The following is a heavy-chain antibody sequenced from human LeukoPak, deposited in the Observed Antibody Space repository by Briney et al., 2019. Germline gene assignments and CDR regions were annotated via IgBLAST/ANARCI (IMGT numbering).Heavy chain of an antibody. Sequence: GESLKISCKGSGYSFTTYWIGWVRQMPGKGLEWMGIIYPGDSETRYSPSFQGQVTISADKSISTAYLQWSSLKASDTAMYYCASNQQPYYYYMDVWGKGAPVTVSS. CDR3: ASNQQPYYYYMDV. CDR1: GYSFTTYW. J-gene: IGHJ6*03. D-gene: IGHD6-13*01. V-gene: IGHV5-51*01. CDR2: IYPGDSET.